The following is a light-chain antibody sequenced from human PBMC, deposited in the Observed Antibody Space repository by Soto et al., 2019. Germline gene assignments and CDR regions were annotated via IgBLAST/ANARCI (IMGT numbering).Light chain of an antibody. CDR1: SSDVGGYNS. J-gene: IGLJ1*01. CDR3: CSYAARGTFV. Sequence: QSVLTQPASVSGSPGQSVTISCTGTSSDVGGYNSVSWYQQHPGKAPKLLIYDVAKWASGVPDRFSGSKSDNTASLTISGLQAEDEADYYCCSYAARGTFVFGIGTKVTVL. V-gene: IGLV2-11*01. CDR2: DVA.